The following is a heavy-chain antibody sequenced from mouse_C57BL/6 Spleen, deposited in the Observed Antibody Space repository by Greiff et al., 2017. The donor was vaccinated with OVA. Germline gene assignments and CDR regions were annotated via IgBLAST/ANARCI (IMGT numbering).Heavy chain of an antibody. CDR3: ARGVVTTVDWYFDV. D-gene: IGHD1-1*01. V-gene: IGHV1-81*01. J-gene: IGHJ1*03. Sequence: QVQLKQSGAELARPGASVKLSCKASGYTFTSYGISWVKQRTGQGLEWIGEIYPRSGNTYYNEKFKGKATLTADKSSSTAYMELRSLTSEDSAVYFCARGVVTTVDWYFDVWGTGTTVTVSS. CDR2: IYPRSGNT. CDR1: GYTFTSYG.